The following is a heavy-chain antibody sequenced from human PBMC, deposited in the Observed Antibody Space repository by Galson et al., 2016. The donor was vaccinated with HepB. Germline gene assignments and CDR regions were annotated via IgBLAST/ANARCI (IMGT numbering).Heavy chain of an antibody. CDR1: GASITSGGYS. V-gene: IGHV4-30-2*01. Sequence: TLSLTCAVSGASITSGGYSWTWIRQPPGAGLEWIGYLSHGGVTHYNSSLKSRVSISGDRSKNQFSVSLNSVTAADTAVDFCAGLPTYYDLSKGFTDYWGPGTLVTVSS. CDR3: AGLPTYYDLSKGFTDY. J-gene: IGHJ4*02. CDR2: LSHGGVT. D-gene: IGHD3-3*01.